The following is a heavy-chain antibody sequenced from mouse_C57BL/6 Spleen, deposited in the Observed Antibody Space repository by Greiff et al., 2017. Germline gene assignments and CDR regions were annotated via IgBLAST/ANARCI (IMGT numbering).Heavy chain of an antibody. J-gene: IGHJ3*01. CDR2: IYPGDGDT. V-gene: IGHV1-80*01. CDR3: ARKEDYGLAY. CDR1: GYAFSSYW. Sequence: VKLVESGAELVKPGASVKISCKASGYAFSSYWMNWVKQRPGKGLEWIGQIYPGDGDTNYNGKFKGKATLTADKSSSTAYMQLSSLTSEDSAVYFCARKEDYGLAYWGQGTLVTVSA. D-gene: IGHD1-1*01.